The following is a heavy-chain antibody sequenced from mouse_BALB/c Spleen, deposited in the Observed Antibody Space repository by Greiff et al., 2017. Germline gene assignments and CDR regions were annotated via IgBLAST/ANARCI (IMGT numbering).Heavy chain of an antibody. CDR2: LDPENGDT. D-gene: IGHD5-1*01. CDR1: GFNITDYY. V-gene: IGHV14-4*02. Sequence: VQLQQSGAELVRSGASVKLSCTASGFNITDYYMNWVKQRPEQGLEWIGWLDPENGDTEYAPKFQDKATMTEDTSSNTAYLQLISLTSEDTAVYYCNCMSTVFWGQGTLVTVSA. J-gene: IGHJ3*01. CDR3: NCMSTVF.